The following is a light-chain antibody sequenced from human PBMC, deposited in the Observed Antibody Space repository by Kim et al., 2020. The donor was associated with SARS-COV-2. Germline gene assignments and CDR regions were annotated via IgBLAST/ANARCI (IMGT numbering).Light chain of an antibody. CDR3: QSYDATNHCV. V-gene: IGLV6-57*03. CDR2: DDD. J-gene: IGLJ6*01. CDR1: SGNIVSNF. Sequence: KTGTISCTRSSGNIVSNFVQWYQQRPGSAPTTLIYDDDKRPSGVPDRFSGSIDTSSNSASLTISGLQTEDEAAYYCQSYDATNHCVFGTGTKVTVL.